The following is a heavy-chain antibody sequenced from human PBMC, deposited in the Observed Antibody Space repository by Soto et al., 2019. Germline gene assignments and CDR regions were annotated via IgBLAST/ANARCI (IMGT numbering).Heavy chain of an antibody. CDR2: IIPIFGTA. CDR1: GGTFSSYA. Sequence: SVKVSCKASGGTFSSYAISWVRQAPGQGLGWMGGIIPIFGTANYAQKFQGRVTITADESTSTAYMELSSLRSEDTAVYYCARGPYYYDSSGSHPSDYWGQGTLVTVSS. D-gene: IGHD3-22*01. CDR3: ARGPYYYDSSGSHPSDY. J-gene: IGHJ4*02. V-gene: IGHV1-69*13.